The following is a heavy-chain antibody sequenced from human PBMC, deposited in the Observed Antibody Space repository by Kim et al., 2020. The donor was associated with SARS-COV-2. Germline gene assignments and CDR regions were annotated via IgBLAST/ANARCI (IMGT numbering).Heavy chain of an antibody. V-gene: IGHV4-34*01. CDR1: GGSFSGYY. Sequence: SDTLSLTCAVYGGSFSGYYWSWIRQPPGKGLEWIGEINHSGSTNYNPSLKSRVTISVDTSKNQFSLKLSSVTAADTAVYYCARGGLGIVVVVAATRWFDPWGQGTLVTVS. J-gene: IGHJ5*02. CDR2: INHSGST. D-gene: IGHD2-15*01. CDR3: ARGGLGIVVVVAATRWFDP.